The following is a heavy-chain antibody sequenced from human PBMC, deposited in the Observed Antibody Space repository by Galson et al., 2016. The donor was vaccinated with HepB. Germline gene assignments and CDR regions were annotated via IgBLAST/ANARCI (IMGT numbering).Heavy chain of an antibody. CDR3: AKDKGIGYCSGGNCYNLYLDY. D-gene: IGHD2-15*01. Sequence: SLRLSCAVSGISVGINYMTWVRQVPGKGLEWVSVIYSGDNTYYADSVKGRFTISRDISKNTLNLQMNSLRGDDTAVYYCAKDKGIGYCSGGNCYNLYLDYWGQGTLVTVSS. V-gene: IGHV3-66*01. CDR1: GISVGINY. J-gene: IGHJ4*02. CDR2: IYSGDNT.